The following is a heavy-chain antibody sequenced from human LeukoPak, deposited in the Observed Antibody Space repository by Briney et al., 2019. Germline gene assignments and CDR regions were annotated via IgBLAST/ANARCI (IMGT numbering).Heavy chain of an antibody. V-gene: IGHV4-39*07. CDR1: GASISGGSYY. Sequence: PSETLSLTCTVSGASISGGSYYWGWIRQPPGKGLEWIGSMYYSGSTSYNPSLQSRVSISVDTSKNQFSLKVSSVTAADTAVYYCARHFSGSGSYYTLDRWGQGTLVTVSS. CDR2: MYYSGST. CDR3: ARHFSGSGSYYTLDR. D-gene: IGHD3-10*01. J-gene: IGHJ5*02.